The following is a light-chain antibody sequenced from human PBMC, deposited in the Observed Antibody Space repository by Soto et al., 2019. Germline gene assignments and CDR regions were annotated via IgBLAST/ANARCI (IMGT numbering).Light chain of an antibody. Sequence: EIVMTQSPATLSVSPGERVTLSCRASQSVSSNLAWYHQKPGQAPRLLIYRASTRATGIPARFSGSGSGTEFTLTISSLQSEDFAVYYCQQYNNWPPWTFGQGTKVDIK. CDR2: RAS. CDR1: QSVSSN. V-gene: IGKV3-15*01. CDR3: QQYNNWPPWT. J-gene: IGKJ1*01.